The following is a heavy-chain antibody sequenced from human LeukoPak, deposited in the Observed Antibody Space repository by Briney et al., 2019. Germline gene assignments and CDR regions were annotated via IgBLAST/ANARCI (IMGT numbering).Heavy chain of an antibody. V-gene: IGHV1-69*13. CDR2: IIPIFGTA. D-gene: IGHD3-16*01. CDR1: GGTFIIYA. CDR3: ARGYGGYFDY. Sequence: GASVTVSFKSSGGTFIIYAISWVRQAPGQGLEWMGGIIPIFGTANYAQKFQGRVTITADESTSTAYMELSSLRSEDTAVYYCARGYGGYFDYWGQGTLVTVSS. J-gene: IGHJ4*02.